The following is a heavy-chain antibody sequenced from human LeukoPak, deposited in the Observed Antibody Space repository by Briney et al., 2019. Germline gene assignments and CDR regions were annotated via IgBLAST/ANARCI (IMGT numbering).Heavy chain of an antibody. CDR3: ASGGDTDAFDI. V-gene: IGHV3-30-3*01. CDR1: GFTFSSYA. CDR2: ILYDGSNK. Sequence: GGSLRLSCAASGFTFSSYAMRGVRQAPGKGLVWVAVILYDGSNKYYADSLKGRFTISRDNSKNTLYLQMNSLRAEDTAVYYCASGGDTDAFDIWSQGTMVTVSS. J-gene: IGHJ3*02. D-gene: IGHD2-21*02.